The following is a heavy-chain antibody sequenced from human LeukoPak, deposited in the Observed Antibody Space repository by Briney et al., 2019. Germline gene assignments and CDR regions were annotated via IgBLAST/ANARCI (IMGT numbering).Heavy chain of an antibody. Sequence: ASVKVSCKASGYTFTSYAINWVRQATGQGLGWMGWMNPNSGNTGYAPKSQGRVTITRNTSISTAYTELSILRSEDTAVYYWASRNLNSGSTGPFDYWGQGTLVTVSS. J-gene: IGHJ4*02. D-gene: IGHD1-26*01. CDR2: MNPNSGNT. CDR1: GYTFTSYA. V-gene: IGHV1-8*03. CDR3: ASRNLNSGSTGPFDY.